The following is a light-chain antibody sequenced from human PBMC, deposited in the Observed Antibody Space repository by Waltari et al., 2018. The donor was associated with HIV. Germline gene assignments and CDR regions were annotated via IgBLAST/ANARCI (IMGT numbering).Light chain of an antibody. CDR2: SAT. V-gene: IGKV1-39*01. CDR1: QDIRTY. CDR3: QQSYSTPRT. Sequence: DIQMTQSPSSLSASVGDRVTITCRASQDIRTYVNWYQQKPGRAPNLLIYSATSLQSGVPSRFSGSGSGTEFTLTISSVQPEDFATYYCQQSYSTPRTFGQGTKLEIK. J-gene: IGKJ2*01.